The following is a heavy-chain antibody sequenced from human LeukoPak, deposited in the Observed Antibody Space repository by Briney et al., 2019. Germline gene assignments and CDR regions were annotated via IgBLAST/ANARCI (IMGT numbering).Heavy chain of an antibody. CDR3: ARNNLDPSDAFDI. V-gene: IGHV3-7*01. CDR1: GFTFSGFS. D-gene: IGHD1-14*01. Sequence: GGSLRLSCAASGFTFSGFSMSWVRQSPTKGLEWVANIKQDGSERYYVDSVKGRFTISRDNAKNSLSLQMNNLRVEDTAVYYCARNNLDPSDAFDIWGQGTMVTVSS. J-gene: IGHJ3*02. CDR2: IKQDGSER.